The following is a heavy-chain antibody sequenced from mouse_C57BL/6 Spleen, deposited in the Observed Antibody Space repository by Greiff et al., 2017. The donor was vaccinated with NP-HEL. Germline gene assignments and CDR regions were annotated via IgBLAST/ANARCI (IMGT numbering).Heavy chain of an antibody. CDR2: INYDGSST. J-gene: IGHJ1*03. D-gene: IGHD2-1*01. CDR1: GFTFSDYY. V-gene: IGHV5-16*01. Sequence: EVKLMESEGGLVQPGSSMKLSCTASGFTFSDYYMAWVRQVPEKGLEWVANINYDGSSTYYLDSLKSRFIISRDNAKNILYLQMSSLKSEDTATYYCARDRSYYGNYWYFDVWGTGTTVTVSS. CDR3: ARDRSYYGNYWYFDV.